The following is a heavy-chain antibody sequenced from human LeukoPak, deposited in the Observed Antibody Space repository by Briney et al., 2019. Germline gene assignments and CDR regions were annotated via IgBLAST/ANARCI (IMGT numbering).Heavy chain of an antibody. CDR3: ARDRGYSGYDYCYFDY. CDR2: ISPNSGGT. D-gene: IGHD5-12*01. V-gene: IGHV1-2*02. J-gene: IGHJ4*02. CDR1: GYTFTGYY. Sequence: ASVKVSCKASGYTFTGYYMHWVRQAPGQGLEWMGWISPNSGGTNYAQKFQGRVTMTRDTSISTAYMELSRLRSDDTAVYYCARDRGYSGYDYCYFDYWGQGTLVTVSS.